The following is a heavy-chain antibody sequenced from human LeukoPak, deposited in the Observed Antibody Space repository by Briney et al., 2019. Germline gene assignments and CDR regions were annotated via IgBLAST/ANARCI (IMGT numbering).Heavy chain of an antibody. J-gene: IGHJ4*02. CDR2: IFPSGGEI. CDR3: ATYRQVLLPFES. D-gene: IGHD2-8*02. CDR1: GFTFSTFA. V-gene: IGHV3-23*01. Sequence: PGGSLRLSCAASGFTFSTFAMLWVRQPPGKGLEWVSSIFPSGGEIHCADSVRGRFTISRDNPKSTLSLQMNSLRAEDTAIYYCATYRQVLLPFESWGQGTLVTVSS.